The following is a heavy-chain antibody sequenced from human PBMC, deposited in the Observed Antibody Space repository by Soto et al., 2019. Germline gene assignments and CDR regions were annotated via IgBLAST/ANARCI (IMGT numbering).Heavy chain of an antibody. V-gene: IGHV1-69*13. CDR3: ARTFGPTSFFDY. CDR1: GGTFSSYA. D-gene: IGHD3-16*01. Sequence: SVKVSCKASGGTFSSYAISLVRQAPGQGLEWMGGIIPIFGTANYAQKFQGRVTITADESTSTAYMELSSLRSEDTAVYYCARTFGPTSFFDYWGQGTLVTVSS. CDR2: IIPIFGTA. J-gene: IGHJ4*02.